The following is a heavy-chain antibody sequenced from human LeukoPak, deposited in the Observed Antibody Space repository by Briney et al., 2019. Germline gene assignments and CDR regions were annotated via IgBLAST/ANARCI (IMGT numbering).Heavy chain of an antibody. CDR3: ARAWYYDSSGDYYYYYYMDV. CDR2: IIPIFGTA. CDR1: GGTFSSYA. D-gene: IGHD3-22*01. V-gene: IGHV1-69*06. J-gene: IGHJ6*03. Sequence: GASVKVSCKASGGTFSSYAISWVRQAPGQGLEWMGGIIPIFGTANYAQKFQGRVTITADKSTSTAYMELSSLRSEDTAVYYCARAWYYDSSGDYYYYYYMDVWGKGTTVTVSS.